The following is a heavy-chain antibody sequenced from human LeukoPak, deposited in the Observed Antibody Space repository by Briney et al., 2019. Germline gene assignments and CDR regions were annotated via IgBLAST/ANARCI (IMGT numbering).Heavy chain of an antibody. D-gene: IGHD3-10*01. CDR1: GGSFSGYY. Sequence: PSETLSLTCAVYGGSFSGYYWGWVRQPPGKALEWIGNIFYTGSTYYSPSLKSRVTISLDTSRNQFSLRLNSVTAADTAVYYCAKSNGYGLMDIWGQGTMVTVSS. CDR3: AKSNGYGLMDI. J-gene: IGHJ3*02. CDR2: IFYTGST. V-gene: IGHV4-34*12.